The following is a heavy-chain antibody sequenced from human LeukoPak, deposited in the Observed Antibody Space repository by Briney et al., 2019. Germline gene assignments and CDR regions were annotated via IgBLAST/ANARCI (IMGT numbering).Heavy chain of an antibody. CDR2: ISSRSTYI. CDR3: AKDRTMFSGDDAFDI. D-gene: IGHD3-10*02. V-gene: IGHV3-21*01. CDR1: GFTFSSHS. J-gene: IGHJ3*02. Sequence: GGSLRLSCAASGFTFSSHSMNWVRQAPGKGLEWVSSISSRSTYIYHADSVKGRFTISRDNAKNSLFLQMNSLRAEDTAVYYCAKDRTMFSGDDAFDIWGQGTMVTVSS.